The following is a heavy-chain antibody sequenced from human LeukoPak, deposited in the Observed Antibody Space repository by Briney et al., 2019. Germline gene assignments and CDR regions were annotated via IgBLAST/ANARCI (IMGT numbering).Heavy chain of an antibody. Sequence: GGSLRLSCAASGFTFSSYWMHWVRQAPGKGLEWVAVISYDGSNKYYADSVKGRFTISRDNSKNTLYLQMNSLRAEDTAVYYCAKDSSVAALVLDYWGQGTLVTVSS. J-gene: IGHJ4*02. V-gene: IGHV3-30*18. CDR1: GFTFSSYW. CDR2: ISYDGSNK. D-gene: IGHD6-19*01. CDR3: AKDSSVAALVLDY.